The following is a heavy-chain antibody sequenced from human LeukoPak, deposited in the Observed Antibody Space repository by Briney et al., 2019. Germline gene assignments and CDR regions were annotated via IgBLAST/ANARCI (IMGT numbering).Heavy chain of an antibody. V-gene: IGHV3-30-3*01. Sequence: QTGGSLRLSCAASGFTFSSYAMHWVRQAPGKGPEWVAVISYDGSNKYYADSVKGRFTISRDNSKNTLYLQMNSLRAEDTAVYYCARDQGYDSSGYYVGPFDYWGQGTLVTVSS. D-gene: IGHD3-22*01. CDR2: ISYDGSNK. J-gene: IGHJ4*02. CDR3: ARDQGYDSSGYYVGPFDY. CDR1: GFTFSSYA.